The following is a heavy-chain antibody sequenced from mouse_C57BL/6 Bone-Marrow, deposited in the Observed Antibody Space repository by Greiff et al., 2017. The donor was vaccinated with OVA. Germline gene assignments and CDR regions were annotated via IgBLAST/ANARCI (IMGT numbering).Heavy chain of an antibody. CDR2: INPSNGGT. J-gene: IGHJ4*01. D-gene: IGHD2-2*01. CDR1: GYTFTSYW. V-gene: IGHV1-53*01. CDR3: ARGTMVRSYAMDY. Sequence: QVQLQQPGTELVKPGASVKLSCKASGYTFTSYWMHWVKQRPGQGLEWIGNINPSNGGTNYNEKFKSKATLTVDKSSSTAYMQLSSLTSEDSAVYFCARGTMVRSYAMDYWGQGTSVTVSS.